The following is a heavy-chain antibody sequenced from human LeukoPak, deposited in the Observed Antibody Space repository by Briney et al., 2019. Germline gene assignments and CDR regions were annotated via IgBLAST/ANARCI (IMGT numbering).Heavy chain of an antibody. D-gene: IGHD4-17*01. Sequence: SETLSLTCAVSGGSISSSHWWSWVRQPPGKGLDRIGEVYHSGSTNYNPSLTGRVTMSVDKSKNQFSQRLASVTAADTAVYYCARSRYGDLDFWGQGTLVTVSS. CDR3: ARSRYGDLDF. J-gene: IGHJ4*02. CDR1: GGSISSSHW. V-gene: IGHV4-4*02. CDR2: VYHSGST.